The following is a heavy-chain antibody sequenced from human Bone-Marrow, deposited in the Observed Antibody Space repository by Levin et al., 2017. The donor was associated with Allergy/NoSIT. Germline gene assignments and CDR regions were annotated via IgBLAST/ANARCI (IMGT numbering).Heavy chain of an antibody. D-gene: IGHD3-22*01. Sequence: ASETLSLTCTVSGGSISSGDYYWSWIRQPPGKGLEWIGYIYYSGSTYYNPSLKSRVTISVDTSKNQFSLKLSSVTAADTAVYYCARDQGGYSLIDYWGQGTLVTVSS. J-gene: IGHJ4*02. CDR3: ARDQGGYSLIDY. CDR1: GGSISSGDYY. CDR2: IYYSGST. V-gene: IGHV4-30-4*01.